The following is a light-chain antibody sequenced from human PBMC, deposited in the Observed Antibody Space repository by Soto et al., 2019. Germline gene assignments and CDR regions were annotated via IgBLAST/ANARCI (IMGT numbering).Light chain of an antibody. CDR3: QQRSNWPRT. Sequence: EIVLTQSPATLSLSPGERATLSCRASQSVSSYLAWYQQKSGQAPRLLIYDASNRATGIPARFSGSGSGTDFTLSISSLEPEDFAVYYCQQRSNWPRTFGQGTKVEVQ. J-gene: IGKJ1*01. CDR2: DAS. V-gene: IGKV3-11*01. CDR1: QSVSSY.